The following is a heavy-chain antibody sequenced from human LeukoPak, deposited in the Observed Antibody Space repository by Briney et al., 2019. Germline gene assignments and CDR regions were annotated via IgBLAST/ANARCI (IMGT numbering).Heavy chain of an antibody. D-gene: IGHD1-26*01. J-gene: IGHJ5*02. CDR3: ARDFGSYWFDP. Sequence: GGSLRLSCAASGFTVINTCVSWVRQAPGKGLEWVSIIHSGGSTSYADSLKGRFTISKDNSKNTLYLQMNNLRAEDTAVYYCARDFGSYWFDPWGQGTLVTVSS. CDR1: GFTVINTC. CDR2: IHSGGST. V-gene: IGHV3-53*01.